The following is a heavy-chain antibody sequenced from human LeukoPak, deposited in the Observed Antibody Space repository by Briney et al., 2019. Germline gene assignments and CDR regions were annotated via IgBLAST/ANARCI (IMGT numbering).Heavy chain of an antibody. CDR2: ISYDGSNK. V-gene: IGHV3-30*18. CDR3: AKDRGSGCSS. Sequence: GGSLRLSCAASGFTFSSYGMHWVRQAPGKGLEWVAVISYDGSNKYYADSVKGRFTISRDNSKNTLYLQMNSLRAEDTAVCYCAKDRGSGCSSWGQGTLVTVSS. J-gene: IGHJ4*02. CDR1: GFTFSSYG. D-gene: IGHD6-19*01.